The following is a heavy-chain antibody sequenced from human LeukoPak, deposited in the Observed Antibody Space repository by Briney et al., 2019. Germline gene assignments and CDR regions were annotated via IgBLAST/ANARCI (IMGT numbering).Heavy chain of an antibody. D-gene: IGHD6-13*01. Sequence: PGGSLRLSCAASGFTFSSYAMSWVRQAPGKGLEWVSAISGSGGITYYADSVKGRFTISRDNSKNTLYLQMNSLRAEDTAVYYCAKPSPFPGIAAAGTQWFDPWGQGTLVTVSS. J-gene: IGHJ5*02. V-gene: IGHV3-23*01. CDR1: GFTFSSYA. CDR3: AKPSPFPGIAAAGTQWFDP. CDR2: ISGSGGIT.